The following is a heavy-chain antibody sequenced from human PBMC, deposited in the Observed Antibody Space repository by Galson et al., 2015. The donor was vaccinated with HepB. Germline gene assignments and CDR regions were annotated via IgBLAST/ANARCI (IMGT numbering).Heavy chain of an antibody. D-gene: IGHD3-3*01. J-gene: IGHJ3*02. V-gene: IGHV1-24*01. CDR1: GYTLTELS. CDR3: ATERIMIFGVVSEGAFDI. Sequence: SVKVSCKVSGYTLTELSMHWVRQAPGKGLEWMGGFDPEDGETIYAQKFQGRVTMTEDTSTDTAYMELSSLRSEDTAVYYCATERIMIFGVVSEGAFDIWGQGTMVTVSS. CDR2: FDPEDGET.